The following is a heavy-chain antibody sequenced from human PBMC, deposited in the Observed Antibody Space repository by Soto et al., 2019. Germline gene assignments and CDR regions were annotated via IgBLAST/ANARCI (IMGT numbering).Heavy chain of an antibody. D-gene: IGHD6-6*01. J-gene: IGHJ6*02. CDR2: IIPIFGTA. Sequence: SVKVSCKASGGTFISYAISWVRQAPGQGLEWMGGIIPIFGTANYAQKFQGRVTITADESTSTAYMELSSLRSEDTAVYYWARLRGSSSSIPSVSTRYYGMDVWGQGTTVTVSS. CDR1: GGTFISYA. CDR3: ARLRGSSSSIPSVSTRYYGMDV. V-gene: IGHV1-69*13.